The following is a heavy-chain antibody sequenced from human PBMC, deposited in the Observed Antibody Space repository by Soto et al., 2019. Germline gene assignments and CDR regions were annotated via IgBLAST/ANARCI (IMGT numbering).Heavy chain of an antibody. V-gene: IGHV4-4*02. D-gene: IGHD3-9*01. CDR2: IFHSGTF. Sequence: QVQLQESGPGLVKPSGTLSLTCAVSGGSISSSHWWTWVRQSPGKGLEYIGEIFHSGTFNSNPSLKSRVTLTVDKSKNYFSLTLTSVTAADTDVYYCARVVLTITRGAFDAWGQGTLVIVSS. J-gene: IGHJ3*01. CDR1: GGSISSSHW. CDR3: ARVVLTITRGAFDA.